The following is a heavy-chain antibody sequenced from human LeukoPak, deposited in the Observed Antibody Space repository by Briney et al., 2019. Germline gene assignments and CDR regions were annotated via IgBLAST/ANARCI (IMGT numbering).Heavy chain of an antibody. Sequence: SETLSLTCTVSGGSISSSSYYWGWIRQPPGKGLEWIGSIYYSGSTCYNPSLMSRVTISLDTSKNQFSLKLSSVTAADTAVYYCARTSGLVTMIVVADAFDIWGQGTMVAVSS. D-gene: IGHD3-22*01. CDR3: ARTSGLVTMIVVADAFDI. V-gene: IGHV4-39*07. CDR1: GGSISSSSYY. J-gene: IGHJ3*02. CDR2: IYYSGST.